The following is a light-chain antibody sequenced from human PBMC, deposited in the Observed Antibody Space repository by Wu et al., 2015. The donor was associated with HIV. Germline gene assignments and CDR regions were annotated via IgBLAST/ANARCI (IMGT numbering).Light chain of an antibody. J-gene: IGKJ4*01. V-gene: IGKV1-8*01. Sequence: AIRITQSPSSLSASTGDRVTISCRASQSISNSLAWYQQKPGKAPELLIYDASRLQGGVPSRFSGSGTGTDFTLTISSLQPEDFATYYCQQLNSYPPTFGGGTKVEIK. CDR2: DAS. CDR1: QSISNS. CDR3: QQLNSYPPT.